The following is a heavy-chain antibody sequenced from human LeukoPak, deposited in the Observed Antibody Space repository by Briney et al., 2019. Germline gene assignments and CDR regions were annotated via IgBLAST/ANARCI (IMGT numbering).Heavy chain of an antibody. CDR3: ARSPGYCSGGSCYWFDP. CDR2: IYTSGST. CDR1: GGSISSYY. D-gene: IGHD2-15*01. Sequence: SETLSLTCTVSGGSISSYYWSWIRQPAGKGLEWIGRIYTSGSTNYNPSLKSRVTISVDKPKNQFSLKLSSVTAADTAVYYCARSPGYCSGGSCYWFDPWGQGTLVTVSS. V-gene: IGHV4-4*07. J-gene: IGHJ5*02.